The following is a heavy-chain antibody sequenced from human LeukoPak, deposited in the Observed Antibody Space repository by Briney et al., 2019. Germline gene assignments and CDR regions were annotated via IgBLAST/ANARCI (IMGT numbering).Heavy chain of an antibody. V-gene: IGHV3-23*01. CDR2: ISGSGGSI. CDR1: GFTFSSSG. CDR3: AKSSWSSGFDY. D-gene: IGHD3-10*01. J-gene: IGHJ4*02. Sequence: GGSLRLSCEASGFTFSSSGMSWVRQTPGKGLEWVSAISGSGGSIYYADSVKGRFTISRDNSKNTLYLQMNSLRAEDTAVYYCAKSSWSSGFDYWGQGTLVTVSS.